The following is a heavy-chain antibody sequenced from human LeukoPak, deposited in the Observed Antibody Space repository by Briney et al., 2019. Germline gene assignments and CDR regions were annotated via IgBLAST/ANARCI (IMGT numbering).Heavy chain of an antibody. J-gene: IGHJ4*02. CDR1: GFTFSSYS. CDR2: ISSSSSYI. Sequence: GGSLRLSCAASGFTFSSYSMNWVHQAPGKGLEWVSSISSSSSYIYYADSVKGRFTISRDNAKNSLYLQMNSLRAEDTAVYYCARVSGYSNYFDYWGQGTLVTVSS. D-gene: IGHD4-11*01. CDR3: ARVSGYSNYFDY. V-gene: IGHV3-21*01.